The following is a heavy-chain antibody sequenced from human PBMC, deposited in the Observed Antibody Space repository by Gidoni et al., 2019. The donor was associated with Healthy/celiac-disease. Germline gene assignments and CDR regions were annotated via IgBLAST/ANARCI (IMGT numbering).Heavy chain of an antibody. CDR3: ARACSSTSCYRGVDY. Sequence: QVQLPQSGPGLVTPSQTLSLTCTVSGGSISGGGYYSSWIRQHPGKGLEWIGYIYYRGSTYDNPSLKRRVTISVDTSKNQFSLKLSAATAADTAVYYCARACSSTSCYRGVDYWGQGTLVTVSS. CDR1: GGSISGGGYY. D-gene: IGHD2-2*02. CDR2: IYYRGST. J-gene: IGHJ4*02. V-gene: IGHV4-31*03.